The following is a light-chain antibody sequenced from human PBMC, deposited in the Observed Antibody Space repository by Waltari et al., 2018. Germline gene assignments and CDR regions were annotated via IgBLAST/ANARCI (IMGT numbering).Light chain of an antibody. J-gene: IGKJ2*01. CDR3: QQYSSFST. CDR2: MAS. Sequence: IQMTQSPSSLSASVADRVTISCRASQSVGTWLAWYQQKPGRAPKLLIYMASSLESGVPSRFSGSGSGTEFTLTISGLQPDDFATYFCQQYSSFSTFGQGTKV. V-gene: IGKV1-5*03. CDR1: QSVGTW.